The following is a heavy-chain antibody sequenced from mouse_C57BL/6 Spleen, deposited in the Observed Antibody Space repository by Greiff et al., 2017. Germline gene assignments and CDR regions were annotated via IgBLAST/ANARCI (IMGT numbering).Heavy chain of an antibody. V-gene: IGHV1-69*01. CDR2: IDPSDSYT. CDR1: GYTFTSYW. D-gene: IGHD3-3*01. J-gene: IGHJ1*03. Sequence: LQQPGAELVMPGASVKLSCKASGYTFTSYWMHWVKQRPGQGLEWIGEIDPSDSYTNYNQKFKGKSTLTVDKSSSTAYMQLSSLTSEDSAVYYCARRGTVDVWGTGTTVTVSS. CDR3: ARRGTVDV.